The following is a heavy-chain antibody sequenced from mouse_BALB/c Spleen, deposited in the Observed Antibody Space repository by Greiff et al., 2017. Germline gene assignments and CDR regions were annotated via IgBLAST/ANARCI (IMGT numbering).Heavy chain of an antibody. J-gene: IGHJ1*01. V-gene: IGHV3-6*02. CDR3: AREVYYYGSSYFDV. Sequence: EVQVVESGPGLVKPSQSLSLTCSVTGYSITSGYYWNWIRQFPGNKLEWMGYISYDGSNNYNPSLKNRISITRDTSKNQFFLKLNSVTTEDTATYYCAREVYYYGSSYFDVWGAGTTVTVSS. D-gene: IGHD1-1*01. CDR2: ISYDGSN. CDR1: GYSITSGYY.